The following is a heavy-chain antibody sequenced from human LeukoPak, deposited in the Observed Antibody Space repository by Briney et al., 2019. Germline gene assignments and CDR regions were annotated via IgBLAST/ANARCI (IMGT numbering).Heavy chain of an antibody. J-gene: IGHJ4*02. D-gene: IGHD6-13*01. CDR2: IYHSGST. CDR3: ARALAYSSSSFDY. V-gene: IGHV4-38-2*01. Sequence: SETLSLTCAGSGYSISSGYYWAWIRQPPGKGLEWIGSIYHSGSTYYNPSLKSRVTISVDTSKNQFSLKLSSVTAADTAVYYCARALAYSSSSFDYWGQGTLVTVSS. CDR1: GYSISSGYY.